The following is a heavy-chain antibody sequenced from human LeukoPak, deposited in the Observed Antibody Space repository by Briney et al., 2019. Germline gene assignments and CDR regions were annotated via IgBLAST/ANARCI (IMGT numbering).Heavy chain of an antibody. Sequence: PSETLSLTCAVYGGSFSGYYWSWIRQPPGKGLEWIGEINHSGSTNYNPSLKSRVTISVDTSKNQFSLKLSSVTAADTAVYHCARVTLVRGVIWDTYGMDVWGKGTTVTVSS. CDR3: ARVTLVRGVIWDTYGMDV. V-gene: IGHV4-34*01. CDR2: INHSGST. J-gene: IGHJ6*04. D-gene: IGHD3-10*01. CDR1: GGSFSGYY.